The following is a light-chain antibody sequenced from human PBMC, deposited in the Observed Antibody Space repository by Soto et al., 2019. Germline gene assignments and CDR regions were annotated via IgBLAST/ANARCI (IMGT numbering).Light chain of an antibody. CDR3: NSYTSSSTYV. V-gene: IGLV2-14*03. CDR2: DVT. Sequence: QSALTRPASVSGSPGQSITISCTGTSSDVGGFNYVSWYQQHPGKAPKLMIYDVTNRHSGVSYRFSGSKSGNTASLTISGLQAEDEADYYCNSYTSSSTYVFGTGTKLTVL. CDR1: SSDVGGFNY. J-gene: IGLJ1*01.